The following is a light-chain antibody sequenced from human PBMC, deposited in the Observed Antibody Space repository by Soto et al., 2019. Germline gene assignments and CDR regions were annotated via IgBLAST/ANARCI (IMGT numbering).Light chain of an antibody. Sequence: QSALTQPPSASGSPGQSVAISCTGTSSGVGGYNYVSWYQQHPGKAPKLMIYEVNKRPSGVPDRFSGSKSGNTASLTVSGLQAEDEADYYCGSYAGSSNVFGTGTKVTV. CDR3: GSYAGSSNV. V-gene: IGLV2-8*01. CDR2: EVN. J-gene: IGLJ1*01. CDR1: SSGVGGYNY.